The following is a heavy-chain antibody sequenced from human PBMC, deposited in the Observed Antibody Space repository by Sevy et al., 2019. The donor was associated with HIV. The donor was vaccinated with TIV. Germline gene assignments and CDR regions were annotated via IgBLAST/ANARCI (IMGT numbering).Heavy chain of an antibody. CDR1: GGPISSYY. CDR3: ARAPPVRSGDDSLNWFDP. Sequence: SETPSLTCSVSGGPISSYYWSWIRQPPGKRLEWIGYIHYSGSTNYNPSLNSRLTISVDTTKNQFSLRLTSVTAADTAVYYCARAPPVRSGDDSLNWFDPWGQGILVTVSS. CDR2: IHYSGST. V-gene: IGHV4-59*01. J-gene: IGHJ5*02. D-gene: IGHD5-12*01.